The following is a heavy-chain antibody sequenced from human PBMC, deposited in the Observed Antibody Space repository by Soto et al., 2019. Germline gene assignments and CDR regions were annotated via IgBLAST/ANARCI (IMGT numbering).Heavy chain of an antibody. CDR2: IKQDGSER. J-gene: IGHJ4*01. Sequence: EVQLVESGGGLVQPGGSLRLSCAASGFTFNRYWMGWVRQAPGKGPEWLANIKQDGSERYYVDSVKGRFTISRDNVKNSVYLQMNSLRAEDTAVYYCTRTISALPGDDYWGQEPWSPSPQ. D-gene: IGHD6-6*01. V-gene: IGHV3-7*01. CDR1: GFTFNRYW. CDR3: TRTISALPGDDY.